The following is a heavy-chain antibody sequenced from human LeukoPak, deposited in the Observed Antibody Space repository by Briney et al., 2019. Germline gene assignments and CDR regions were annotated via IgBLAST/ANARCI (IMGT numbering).Heavy chain of an antibody. CDR1: GFTFSNYW. V-gene: IGHV3-7*02. J-gene: IGHJ4*02. CDR2: IKEDGSKK. CDR3: ARLQQRDSRDY. Sequence: PGGSLRLSCATSGFTFSNYWMSWVRQAPGKGLEWVANIKEDGSKKYFVDSLKGRFTFSRDNAKASLYLQMDNLRAEDTAMYYCARLQQRDSRDYWGQGILVTVSS. D-gene: IGHD3-22*01.